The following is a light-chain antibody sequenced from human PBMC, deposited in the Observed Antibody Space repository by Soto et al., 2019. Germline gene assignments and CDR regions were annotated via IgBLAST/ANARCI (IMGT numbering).Light chain of an antibody. CDR2: AAS. V-gene: IGKV1-8*01. Sequence: AIRMTQSPSSLSASTGDRVTITCRASQGISSYLAWSQQKPGKAPKLLIYAASTLQSGVPSRFSGSGSGTDFTLTISCLQSEDFATYYCQQYYSDPPTFGHGTKVDVK. CDR3: QQYYSDPPT. J-gene: IGKJ3*01. CDR1: QGISSY.